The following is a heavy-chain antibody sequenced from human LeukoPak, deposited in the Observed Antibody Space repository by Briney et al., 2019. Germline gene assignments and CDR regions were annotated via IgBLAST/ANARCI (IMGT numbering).Heavy chain of an antibody. CDR3: ARDLRGYSGYDDAFDY. J-gene: IGHJ4*02. CDR2: ISSSSSYI. CDR1: GFTFSSYS. D-gene: IGHD5-12*01. V-gene: IGHV3-21*01. Sequence: PGGSLRLSCAASGFTFSSYSMNWVRQAPGKGLEWVSSISSSSSYIYYADSVKGRFTISRDNAKNSLYLQMNSLRAEDTAVYYCARDLRGYSGYDDAFDYWGQGTLVTVSS.